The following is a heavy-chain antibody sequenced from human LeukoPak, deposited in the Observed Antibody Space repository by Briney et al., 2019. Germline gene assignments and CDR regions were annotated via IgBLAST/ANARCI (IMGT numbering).Heavy chain of an antibody. Sequence: PSETLSLTCTVSGGSIGTEEYWSWVRQPPGKGLEWIGEIYYSGITNYNPSLKSRVTISIDKPKNQFSLNLNSVTAADTAVYYCARWPVIGTAWYFDYWGQGNLVTVSA. CDR2: IYYSGIT. D-gene: IGHD1-7*01. V-gene: IGHV4-4*02. CDR3: ARWPVIGTAWYFDY. CDR1: GGSIGTEEY. J-gene: IGHJ4*02.